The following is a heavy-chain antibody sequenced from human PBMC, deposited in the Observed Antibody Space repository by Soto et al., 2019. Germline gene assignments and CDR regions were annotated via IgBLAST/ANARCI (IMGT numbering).Heavy chain of an antibody. Sequence: QVQLVQSGAEVKKPGASVKVSCKASGYTFTSYGISGVRQAPGQGREWMGWIRAYNGNTNYAQKLQGRVTMTTDTPTSTAYIELRSLRSDDTAVYYCARDLPTMDVWGHGTTVTVSS. CDR1: GYTFTSYG. CDR2: IRAYNGNT. V-gene: IGHV1-18*01. CDR3: ARDLPTMDV. J-gene: IGHJ6*02.